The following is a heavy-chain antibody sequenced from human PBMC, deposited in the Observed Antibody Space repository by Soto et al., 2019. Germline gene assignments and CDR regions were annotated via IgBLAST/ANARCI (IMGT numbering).Heavy chain of an antibody. Sequence: PGGSLRLSCAASGFTVSSNYMSWVRQAPGKGLEWVSVIYSGGSTYYADSVKGRFTISRDNSKNTLYLQMNSLRAEDTAVYYCARDLGGSSSWYGNHDAFDIWGQGTMVTVSS. J-gene: IGHJ3*02. D-gene: IGHD6-13*01. CDR3: ARDLGGSSSWYGNHDAFDI. CDR2: IYSGGST. V-gene: IGHV3-66*01. CDR1: GFTVSSNY.